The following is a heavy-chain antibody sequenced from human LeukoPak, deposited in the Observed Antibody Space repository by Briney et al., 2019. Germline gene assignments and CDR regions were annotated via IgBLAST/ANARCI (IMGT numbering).Heavy chain of an antibody. CDR3: AKDGGISRTYHYMDV. Sequence: TGGSLRLSCAASGFTFSSYSMNWVRQAPGKGLEWVSYISSSSSTIYYADSVKGRFTISRDNSKNTLYLQMNSLRPEDTAVYYCAKDGGISRTYHYMDVWGKGTTVTVSS. J-gene: IGHJ6*03. D-gene: IGHD3-16*01. CDR1: GFTFSSYS. CDR2: ISSSSSTI. V-gene: IGHV3-48*01.